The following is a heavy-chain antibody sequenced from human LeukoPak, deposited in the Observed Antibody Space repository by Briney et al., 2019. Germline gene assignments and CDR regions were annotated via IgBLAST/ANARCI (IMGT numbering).Heavy chain of an antibody. CDR1: GESFSGYY. CDR3: ARWPGFDP. V-gene: IGHV4-34*01. CDR2: INHSGST. J-gene: IGHJ5*02. Sequence: PSETLSLTCAVYGESFSGYYWSWIRQPPGKGLEWIGEINHSGSTNYNPSLKSRVTISVDTSKDQFSLKLSSVTAADTAVYYCARWPGFDPWGQGTLVTVSS.